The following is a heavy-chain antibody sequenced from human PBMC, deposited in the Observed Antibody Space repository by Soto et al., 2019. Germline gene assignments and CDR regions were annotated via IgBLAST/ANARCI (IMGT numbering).Heavy chain of an antibody. CDR2: ISSSSSYI. D-gene: IGHD5-18*01. CDR1: GFTFSSYS. CDR3: ARDQPGYSYGYGLGY. V-gene: IGHV3-21*01. J-gene: IGHJ4*02. Sequence: EVQLVESGGGLVKPGGSLRLSCAASGFTFSSYSMNCVRQAPGKGLEWVSSISSSSSYIYYADSVKGRFTISRDTAPNSPYMEMHSLRAEDPAVYYCARDQPGYSYGYGLGYWGQGTLVTVSS.